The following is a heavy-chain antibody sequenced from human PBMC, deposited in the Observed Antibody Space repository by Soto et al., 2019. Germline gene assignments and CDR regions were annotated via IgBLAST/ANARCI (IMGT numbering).Heavy chain of an antibody. J-gene: IGHJ6*02. CDR2: IYWDDDK. V-gene: IGHV2-5*02. D-gene: IGHD2-21*02. Sequence: QITLKESGPTLVKPTQTLTLTCTFSGFSLSTIGVGVGWIRQPPGKALEWLALIYWDDDKRYSTSLKSRLTVTKATSKNTVVLTMTNMDPVDTATYYCIQSRCGGDCLQSYSSHSYYGLDVWGQGTTVTVSS. CDR1: GFSLSTIGVG. CDR3: IQSRCGGDCLQSYSSHSYYGLDV.